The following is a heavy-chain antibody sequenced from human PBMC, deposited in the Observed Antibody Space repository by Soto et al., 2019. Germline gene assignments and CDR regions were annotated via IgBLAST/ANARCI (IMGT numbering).Heavy chain of an antibody. J-gene: IGHJ3*01. Sequence: EVQLVESEGGLVQRGGSLRLSCAASGFTFNYYWMHWVRQAPGQGRVWVSHIHSDGSSTTYADSVKGRFTISRDNAKNTLYLQMNSLRAEDTAVYYCARGDKGGFDLWGQGTTVTVSS. D-gene: IGHD2-21*02. CDR3: ARGDKGGFDL. CDR2: IHSDGSST. CDR1: GFTFNYYW. V-gene: IGHV3-74*01.